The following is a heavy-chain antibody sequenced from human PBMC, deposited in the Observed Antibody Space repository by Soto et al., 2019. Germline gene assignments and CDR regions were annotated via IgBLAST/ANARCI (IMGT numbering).Heavy chain of an antibody. Sequence: GGSLRLSCAASGFTFSSYAMSWVRQAPGKGLEWVSAISGSGGSTYYADSVKGRFTISRDNSKNTLYLQMNSLRAEDTAVYYCALHDSSGYYEYWGQGTLVTVSS. V-gene: IGHV3-23*01. CDR3: ALHDSSGYYEY. D-gene: IGHD3-22*01. CDR1: GFTFSSYA. J-gene: IGHJ4*02. CDR2: ISGSGGST.